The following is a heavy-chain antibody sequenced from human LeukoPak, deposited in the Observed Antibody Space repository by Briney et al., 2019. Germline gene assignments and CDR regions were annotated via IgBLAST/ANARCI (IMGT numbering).Heavy chain of an antibody. D-gene: IGHD3-16*02. J-gene: IGHJ4*02. V-gene: IGHV3-9*01. CDR2: ISWNSGSI. Sequence: GGSLTLSCSASGFTFDDYAMHWVRQAPGKGLEWVSGISWNSGSIGYADSVKGRFTISRDNAKTSLYLQMNSLRAEDTALYYCAKAPSLGELSPLDYWGQGTLVTVSS. CDR1: GFTFDDYA. CDR3: AKAPSLGELSPLDY.